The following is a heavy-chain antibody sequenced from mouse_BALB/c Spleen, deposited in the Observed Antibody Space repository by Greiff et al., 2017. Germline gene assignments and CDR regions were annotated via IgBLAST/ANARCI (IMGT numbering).Heavy chain of an antibody. CDR2: ISDGGSYT. CDR3: ARDGDYGGLSWFAY. J-gene: IGHJ3*01. D-gene: IGHD2-4*01. V-gene: IGHV5-4*02. CDR1: GFTFSDYY. Sequence: EVKVEESGGGLVKPGGSLKLSCAASGFTFSDYYMYWVRQTPEKRLEWVATISDGGSYTYYPDSVKGRFTISRDNAKNNLYLQMSSLKSEDTAMYYCARDGDYGGLSWFAYWGQGTLVTVSA.